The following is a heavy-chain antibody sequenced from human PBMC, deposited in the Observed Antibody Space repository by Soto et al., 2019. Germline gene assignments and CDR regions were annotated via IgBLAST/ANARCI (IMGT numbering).Heavy chain of an antibody. CDR3: ARQLGMSGGWFGP. Sequence: LGESLKISCKGSGYNFANYWIGWVRQVPGKGLEWMGVIYPGDSDTRYSPSFRGQVTISADKSINTAYLQWSSLRASDTAMYYCARQLGMSGGWFGPWGQGTLVTVSS. D-gene: IGHD7-27*01. CDR1: GYNFANYW. V-gene: IGHV5-51*01. CDR2: IYPGDSDT. J-gene: IGHJ5*02.